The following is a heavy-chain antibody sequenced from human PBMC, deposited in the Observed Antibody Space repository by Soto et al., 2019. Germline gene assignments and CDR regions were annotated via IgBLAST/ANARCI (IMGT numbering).Heavy chain of an antibody. Sequence: SETLSLTCAVSGVSISSGGYSWSWIRQPPGKGLEWIGYIYHSGNTYYNPSLKSRVTTSVDRSKNQFSLKLSSVTAADTAVYYCARIPSPWGQGTLVTVSS. J-gene: IGHJ5*02. CDR3: ARIPSP. CDR2: IYHSGNT. CDR1: GVSISSGGYS. V-gene: IGHV4-30-2*01. D-gene: IGHD2-21*01.